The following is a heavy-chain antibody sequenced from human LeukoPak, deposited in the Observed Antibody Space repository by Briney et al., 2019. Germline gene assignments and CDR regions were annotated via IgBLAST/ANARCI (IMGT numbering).Heavy chain of an antibody. Sequence: GWGLRLCCSTSGCTFCNYCVCWVGWISSQVLELNSSISGSGGTTYYADSVKGRFTISRDNSKNTLYLQMNSLRAEDTAVYYCAKDPYRASSGLVDYWGQGTLVTVSS. D-gene: IGHD5-12*01. CDR1: GCTFCNYC. J-gene: IGHJ4*02. CDR2: ISGSGGTT. CDR3: AKDPYRASSGLVDY. V-gene: IGHV3-23*01.